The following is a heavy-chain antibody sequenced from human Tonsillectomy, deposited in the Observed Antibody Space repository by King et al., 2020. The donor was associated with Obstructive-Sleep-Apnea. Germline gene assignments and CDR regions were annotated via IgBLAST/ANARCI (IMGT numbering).Heavy chain of an antibody. J-gene: IGHJ3*02. CDR1: GFTFSTYW. CDR2: MNQDGSEK. Sequence: VQLVESGGGLVQPGGSLRLSCAASGFTFSTYWMSWVRQAPGKGLEWVANMNQDGSEKYYVDSVKGRFTISRDNAKNSLFLQMCSLRGEDTAVYYCARTTAYGSGNEGAFDIWGQGTMVTVSS. CDR3: ARTTAYGSGNEGAFDI. V-gene: IGHV3-7*01. D-gene: IGHD3-10*01.